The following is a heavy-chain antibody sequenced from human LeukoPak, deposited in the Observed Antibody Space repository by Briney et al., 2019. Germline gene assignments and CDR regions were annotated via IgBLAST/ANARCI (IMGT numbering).Heavy chain of an antibody. J-gene: IGHJ4*02. V-gene: IGHV3-74*01. CDR2: INTDGSST. CDR3: VKDMAGNYDY. D-gene: IGHD4-11*01. CDR1: GFMFSNYW. Sequence: GGSLRLSCAASGFMFSNYWMHWVRQAPGEGLVWVSRINTDGSSTNYADSVTGRFTISRDNAENTLYLQMNSLRAEDTAIYYCVKDMAGNYDYWGQGTLVTVSS.